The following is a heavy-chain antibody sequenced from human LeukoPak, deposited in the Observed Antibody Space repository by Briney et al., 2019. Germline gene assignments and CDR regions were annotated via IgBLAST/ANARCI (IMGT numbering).Heavy chain of an antibody. Sequence: GGSLRLSCAASGFTFSSYAMHWVRQAPGKGLEWVAVISYDGSNKYYADSVKGRFTISRDNSKNTLYLQMNSLRAEDTAVYYCASLGSGYYWGQGTLVTVSS. CDR3: ASLGSGYY. D-gene: IGHD3-22*01. J-gene: IGHJ4*02. CDR1: GFTFSSYA. V-gene: IGHV3-30*14. CDR2: ISYDGSNK.